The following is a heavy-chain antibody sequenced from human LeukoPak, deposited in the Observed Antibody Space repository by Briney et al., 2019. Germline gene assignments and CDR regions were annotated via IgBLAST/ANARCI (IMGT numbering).Heavy chain of an antibody. CDR3: ARIMEYYDFTPRGFDI. CDR1: GYTFTGYY. Sequence: ASVKVSCKASGYTFTGYYIHWVRQAPGQGLEWMRWMNPDSGGTNYAQKFQDRVTMNRDTSITTAYMELSRLTSDDTAIYYCARIMEYYDFTPRGFDIWGQGTMVAVSS. D-gene: IGHD3/OR15-3a*01. V-gene: IGHV1-2*02. CDR2: MNPDSGGT. J-gene: IGHJ3*02.